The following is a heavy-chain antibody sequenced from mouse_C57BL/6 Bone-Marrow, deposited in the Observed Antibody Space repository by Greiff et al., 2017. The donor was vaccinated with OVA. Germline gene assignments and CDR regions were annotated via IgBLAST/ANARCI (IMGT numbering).Heavy chain of an antibody. V-gene: IGHV14-4*01. J-gene: IGHJ4*01. CDR3: TTKDYYGSSDYAMDY. D-gene: IGHD1-1*01. Sequence: VQLKESGAELVRPGASVKLSCTASGFNIKDDYMHWVKQRPEQGLEWIGWIDPENGATEYASKFQGKATITADTSSNTAYMQLSSLTSEDTAVYYGTTKDYYGSSDYAMDYWGQGTSVTVSS. CDR1: GFNIKDDY. CDR2: IDPENGAT.